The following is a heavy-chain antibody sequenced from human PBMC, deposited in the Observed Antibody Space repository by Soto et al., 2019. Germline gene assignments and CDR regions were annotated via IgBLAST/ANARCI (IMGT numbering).Heavy chain of an antibody. D-gene: IGHD3-22*01. CDR3: ARVWKSSGYYRWDY. J-gene: IGHJ4*02. CDR1: GFTFSSYS. CDR2: ISSSSSTI. Sequence: EVQLVESGGGLVQPGGSLRLSCAASGFTFSSYSMNWVRQAPGKWLEWVSYISSSSSTIYYADSVKGRFLISRDNAKNSLYMQMNSLRDEDTAVYYCARVWKSSGYYRWDYWGQGTLVTVSS. V-gene: IGHV3-48*02.